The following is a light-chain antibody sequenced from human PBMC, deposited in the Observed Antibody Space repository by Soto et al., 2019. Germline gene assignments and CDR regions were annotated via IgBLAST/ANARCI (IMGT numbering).Light chain of an antibody. CDR2: DVT. Sequence: QSVLTQPASVSGSPGQSITISCTGTSSDVGGYDYVSWYQQYPGKAPKLMIYDVTNRPSGVSNRFSGSKSGNTASLTISGPQAEDEADYYCSSYSSSSTLVVFGGGTKVTVL. V-gene: IGLV2-14*03. J-gene: IGLJ2*01. CDR1: SSDVGGYDY. CDR3: SSYSSSSTLVV.